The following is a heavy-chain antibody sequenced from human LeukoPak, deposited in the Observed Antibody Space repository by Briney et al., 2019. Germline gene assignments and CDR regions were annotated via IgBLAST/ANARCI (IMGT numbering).Heavy chain of an antibody. CDR1: GFVFSNTG. J-gene: IGHJ4*02. Sequence: GGPLRLSCVASGFVFSNTGMTGVRQAPGRALECVSTISPTSEGRHYLDSVKGRFTISRDNSKNTLSLEINSLRADDTATYYCARDAGGAWPFDYWGQGTRVIVSS. V-gene: IGHV3-23*01. CDR3: ARDAGGAWPFDY. CDR2: ISPTSEGR. D-gene: IGHD4-17*01.